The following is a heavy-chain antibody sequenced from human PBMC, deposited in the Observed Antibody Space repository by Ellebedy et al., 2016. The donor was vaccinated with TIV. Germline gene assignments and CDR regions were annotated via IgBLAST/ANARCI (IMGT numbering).Heavy chain of an antibody. Sequence: AASVKVSCRASGYTFKSYAMNWVRQAPGQGLEWMGWINSNTGNPTYAQGFTGRFVFSLDTSVSTAYLQIGSLTAEDTAVYYCARGVSGYSSSRYPWWFDPWGQGTLVTVSS. CDR3: ARGVSGYSSSRYPWWFDP. V-gene: IGHV7-4-1*01. CDR2: INSNTGNP. D-gene: IGHD6-13*01. CDR1: GYTFKSYA. J-gene: IGHJ5*02.